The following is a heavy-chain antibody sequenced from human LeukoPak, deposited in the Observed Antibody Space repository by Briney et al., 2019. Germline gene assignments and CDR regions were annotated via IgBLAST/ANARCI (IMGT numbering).Heavy chain of an antibody. CDR1: GYIFTSYA. V-gene: IGHV1-3*01. Sequence: GASVTVSCKASGYIFTSYAMHWVRQAPGQRLEWMGWINAGNGNTKYSQKFQGRVTITRDTSATTVYMELSSPRSEDTAVYYCARDIDRVFNWFDPWGQGTLVTVSS. CDR2: INAGNGNT. CDR3: ARDIDRVFNWFDP. D-gene: IGHD6-13*01. J-gene: IGHJ5*02.